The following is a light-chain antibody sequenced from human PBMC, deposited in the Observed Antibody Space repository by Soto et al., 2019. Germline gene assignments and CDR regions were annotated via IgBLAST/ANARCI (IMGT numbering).Light chain of an antibody. J-gene: IGKJ3*01. CDR3: QYRSKYT. V-gene: IGKV3-11*01. CDR2: DTS. CDR1: ESVSSA. Sequence: EIVLTQSPAALSLSPGQRATLSCRASESVSSALAWYQQKPGQAPRLLIYDTSNRAPGIPARISGSGSGTDFTLTICSLEPEDLAVYYCQYRSKYTFRPGTKVDI.